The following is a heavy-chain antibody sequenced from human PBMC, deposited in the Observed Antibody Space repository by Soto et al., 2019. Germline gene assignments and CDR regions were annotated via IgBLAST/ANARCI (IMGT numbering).Heavy chain of an antibody. CDR2: SYWTDDK. V-gene: IGHV2-5*01. Sequence: QITLKESGPTLVKPTQTLTLTCSFSGFSLTTSGVGVGWIRQPPGKALEWLALSYWTDDKRYSPFLKNRLTITNDTSKNQVVLTMTNMDPVDTATYYCAHLSDAETVTGTGLDSWGQGALVTVSS. J-gene: IGHJ4*02. D-gene: IGHD6-19*01. CDR3: AHLSDAETVTGTGLDS. CDR1: GFSLTTSGVG.